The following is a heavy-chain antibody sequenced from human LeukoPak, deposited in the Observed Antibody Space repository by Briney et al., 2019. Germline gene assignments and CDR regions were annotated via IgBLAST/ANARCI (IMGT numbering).Heavy chain of an antibody. CDR2: IYHSGSS. J-gene: IGHJ4*02. Sequence: ASETLSLTCTVSGYSITSAYYWGWIRQSPGKGLAWIGSIYHSGSSYYNPSLKSRVTISVDTSKNHFSLKLTSVTAADTAVYYCAREHYYDSTAYLDWGQGTLVSVSS. CDR3: AREHYYDSTAYLD. V-gene: IGHV4-38-2*02. CDR1: GYSITSAYY. D-gene: IGHD3-22*01.